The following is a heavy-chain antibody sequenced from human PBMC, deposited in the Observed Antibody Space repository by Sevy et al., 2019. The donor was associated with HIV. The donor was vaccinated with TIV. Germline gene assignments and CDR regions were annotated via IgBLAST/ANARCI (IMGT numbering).Heavy chain of an antibody. D-gene: IGHD2-15*01. J-gene: IGHJ6*02. CDR2: IYSGGST. CDR3: AREDIVLGEGNYYGMDV. Sequence: GGSLRLSCAASEFTVSSNYMSWVRQAPGKGLEWVSVIYSGGSTYYADSVKGRFTISRGNCKNTVYLQMNSLRAEDTAVYYCAREDIVLGEGNYYGMDVWGQGTTVTVSS. CDR1: EFTVSSNY. V-gene: IGHV3-53*01.